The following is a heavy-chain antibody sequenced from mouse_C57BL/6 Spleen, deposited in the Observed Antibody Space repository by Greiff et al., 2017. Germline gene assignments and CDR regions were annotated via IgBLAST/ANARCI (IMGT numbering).Heavy chain of an antibody. CDR1: GYTFTSYT. CDR2: INPSSGYT. J-gene: IGHJ3*01. D-gene: IGHD1-1*01. CDR3: AREGLLLLGFAY. V-gene: IGHV1-4*01. Sequence: LEESGAELARPGASVKMSCKASGYTFTSYTMHWVKQRPGQGLEWIGYINPSSGYTKYNQKFKDKATLTADKSSSTAYMQLSSLTSEDSAVYYCAREGLLLLGFAYWGQGTLVTVSA.